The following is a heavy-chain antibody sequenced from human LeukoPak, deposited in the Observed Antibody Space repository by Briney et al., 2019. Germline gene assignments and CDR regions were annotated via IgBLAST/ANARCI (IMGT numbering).Heavy chain of an antibody. J-gene: IGHJ3*02. V-gene: IGHV3-7*01. CDR3: ARDPYDSNSYGAFDI. Sequence: PGGSLRFSCAASGFTFSSSWMTRVRQAPGKGLEWVANIKQDGSEKYYVDSVKGRFTISRDNAKNSLFLQMNSLRAEDTAMYYCARDPYDSNSYGAFDIWGQGTMVTVSS. CDR1: GFTFSSSW. D-gene: IGHD3-22*01. CDR2: IKQDGSEK.